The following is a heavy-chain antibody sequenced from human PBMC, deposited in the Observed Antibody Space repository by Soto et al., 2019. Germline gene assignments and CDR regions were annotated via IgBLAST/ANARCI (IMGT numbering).Heavy chain of an antibody. J-gene: IGHJ6*02. CDR1: GGSISSYY. V-gene: IGHV4-59*04. Sequence: SETLSLTCTVSGGSISSYYWSWIRQPPGKGLEWIGYIYYSGSTYYNPSLKSRVTISVDTSKNQFSLKLSSVTAADTAVYYCARLAMGYSSSWYPYYYGMDVWGQGTTVTVSS. CDR3: ARLAMGYSSSWYPYYYGMDV. CDR2: IYYSGST. D-gene: IGHD6-13*01.